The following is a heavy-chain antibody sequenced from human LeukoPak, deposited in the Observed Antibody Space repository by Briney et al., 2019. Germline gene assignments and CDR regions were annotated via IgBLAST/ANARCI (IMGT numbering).Heavy chain of an antibody. D-gene: IGHD3-9*01. J-gene: IGHJ4*02. Sequence: ASVKVSCKASGYTFTGYYMHWVRQAPGQGLEWMGWINPNSGGTNYAQKFQGRVTMTRDTSTSTVHMELSSLRSEDTAVYYCASSHYDILTGQDYWGQGTLVTVSS. V-gene: IGHV1-2*02. CDR1: GYTFTGYY. CDR3: ASSHYDILTGQDY. CDR2: INPNSGGT.